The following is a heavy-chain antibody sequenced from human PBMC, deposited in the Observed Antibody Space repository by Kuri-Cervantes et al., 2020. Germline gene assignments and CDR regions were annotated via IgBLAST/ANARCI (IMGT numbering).Heavy chain of an antibody. Sequence: SETLSLTCNVSGGSISGSSYYWGWLRQPPGKGLEWIGSIYYSGSTYYNPSLKRRVTISLDTSKNQFSLKLSSVTAADTAVYYCARRGEDYYYYYYMDVWGKGTTVTDSS. CDR1: GGSISGSSYY. CDR3: ARRGEDYYYYYYMDV. D-gene: IGHD3-16*01. CDR2: IYYSGST. V-gene: IGHV4-39*07. J-gene: IGHJ6*03.